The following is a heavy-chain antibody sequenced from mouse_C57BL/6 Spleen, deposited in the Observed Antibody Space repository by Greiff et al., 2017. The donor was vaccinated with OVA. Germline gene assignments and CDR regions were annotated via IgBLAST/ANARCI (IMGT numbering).Heavy chain of an antibody. CDR1: GYTFTSYG. CDR3: ARGKYYDGPYFDMDY. Sequence: QVQLKESGAELARPGASVKLSCKASGYTFTSYGISWVKQRPGQGLEWIGEIYPRSGNTYYNEKFKGKATLTADKSSSTAYMELRSLTSEDSAVYFGARGKYYDGPYFDMDYWGQGTTVTVSS. CDR2: IYPRSGNT. J-gene: IGHJ4*01. V-gene: IGHV1-81*01. D-gene: IGHD1-1*01.